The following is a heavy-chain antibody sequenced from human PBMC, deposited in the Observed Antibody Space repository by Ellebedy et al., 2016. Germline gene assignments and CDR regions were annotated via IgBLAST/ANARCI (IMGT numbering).Heavy chain of an antibody. CDR2: IIPIFGTA. D-gene: IGHD2-2*02. Sequence: SVKVSXXASGGTFSSYAISWVRQAPGQGLEWMGGIIPIFGTANYAQKFQGRVTITADESTSTAYMELSSLRSEDTAVYYCAVGCSSTSCYTGYYYYYMDVWGKGTTVTVSS. V-gene: IGHV1-69*13. CDR1: GGTFSSYA. J-gene: IGHJ6*03. CDR3: AVGCSSTSCYTGYYYYYMDV.